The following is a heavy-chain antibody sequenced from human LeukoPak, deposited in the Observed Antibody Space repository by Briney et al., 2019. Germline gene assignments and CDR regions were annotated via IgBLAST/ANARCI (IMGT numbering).Heavy chain of an antibody. CDR1: GYSFDSYL. J-gene: IGHJ4*02. V-gene: IGHV5-51*01. CDR2: MNPSDFDI. D-gene: IGHD3-22*01. Sequence: PGESLKISCEGSGYSFDSYLIAWVRRVPGKGLEWMGIMNPSDFDIRKSPSFQGQVTISVDQSISTAYLEWSSLKASDTAIYYCARQSGYYAFDFWGQGTLVTVSS. CDR3: ARQSGYYAFDF.